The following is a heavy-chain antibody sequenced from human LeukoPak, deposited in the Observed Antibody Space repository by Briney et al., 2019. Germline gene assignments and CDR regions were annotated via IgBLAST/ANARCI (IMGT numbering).Heavy chain of an antibody. D-gene: IGHD5-18*01. J-gene: IGHJ4*02. CDR2: IIPIFGIA. CDR1: GGTFSSYA. Sequence: SVKVSCNASGGTFSSYAISWVRQPPGQGLEWMGRIIPIFGIANYAHKFQGRVTITPDQSTSTAYMELSSRRSDDTAVYYCARTDTHTPEFDYWPQGTLVTVSS. V-gene: IGHV1-69*04. CDR3: ARTDTHTPEFDY.